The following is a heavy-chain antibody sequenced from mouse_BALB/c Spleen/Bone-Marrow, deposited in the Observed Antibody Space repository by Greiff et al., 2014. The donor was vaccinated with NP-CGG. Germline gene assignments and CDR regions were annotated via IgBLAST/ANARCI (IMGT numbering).Heavy chain of an antibody. CDR1: GYTFTSYY. CDR2: INPSNGGT. D-gene: IGHD2-1*01. J-gene: IGHJ3*01. CDR3: TRSNGNWFAY. Sequence: ESGAELVEPGASVKLSCKASGYTFTSYYMYWVKQRPGQGLEWIGEINPSNGGTNFNEKFKNKATLTVDKSSSTAYMQLSSLIFEDSAVYYCTRSNGNWFAYWGQGTLVTVSA. V-gene: IGHV1S81*02.